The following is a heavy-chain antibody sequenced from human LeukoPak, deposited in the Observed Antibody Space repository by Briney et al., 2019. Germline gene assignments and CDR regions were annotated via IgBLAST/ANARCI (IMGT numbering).Heavy chain of an antibody. CDR2: IFQSGST. D-gene: IGHD1-1*01. J-gene: IGHJ5*02. V-gene: IGHV4-30-2*01. CDR3: ARVGSDWNDVRYNWFDP. Sequence: SETLSLTCIVSGGSISSYSWSWIRQPPGKGLEWIGYIFQSGSTYYNPSLKSRVTISVDRSKNQFSLKLSSVTAADTAVYYCARVGSDWNDVRYNWFDPWGQGTLVTVSS. CDR1: GGSISSYS.